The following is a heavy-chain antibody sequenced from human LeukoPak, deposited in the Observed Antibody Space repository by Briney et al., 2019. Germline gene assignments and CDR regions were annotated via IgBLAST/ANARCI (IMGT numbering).Heavy chain of an antibody. V-gene: IGHV3-23*01. CDR3: VRRGDASSGWGDHDF. CDR2: IGGSGDKT. J-gene: IGHJ4*02. CDR1: GFTSNRNT. Sequence: GASLRLSCAASGFTSNRNTIRWVRQAPGNGLEWVSTIGGSGDKTFYADSVKGRFTISRDNSKNMVHLQMNSLTGEDTALYYCVRRGDASSGWGDHDFWGQGALVTVSS. D-gene: IGHD6-19*01.